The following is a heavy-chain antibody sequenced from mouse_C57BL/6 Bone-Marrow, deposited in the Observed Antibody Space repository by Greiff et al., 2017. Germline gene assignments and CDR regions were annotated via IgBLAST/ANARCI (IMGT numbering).Heavy chain of an antibody. V-gene: IGHV1-81*01. CDR2: IYPRSGNT. CDR3: ARGYYYGSSHFDY. J-gene: IGHJ2*01. D-gene: IGHD1-1*01. Sequence: QVQLQQSGAELARPGASVKLSCKASGYTFTSYGISWVKQRPGQGLEWIGEIYPRSGNTYYNEKFKGKATLTADTSSSTAYMELRSLTSEDSAVYFCARGYYYGSSHFDYWGQGTTLTVSS. CDR1: GYTFTSYG.